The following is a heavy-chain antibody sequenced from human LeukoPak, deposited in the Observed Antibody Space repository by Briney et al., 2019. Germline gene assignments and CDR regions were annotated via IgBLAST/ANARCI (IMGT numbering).Heavy chain of an antibody. CDR1: GGSFSGYY. D-gene: IGHD6-19*01. J-gene: IGHJ4*02. CDR3: ARESSGWYGD. CDR2: INHSGST. Sequence: SETLSLTCAVYGGSFSGYYWSWIRQPPGKGPEWIGEINHSGSTNYNPSLKSRVTISVDTSKNQFSLKLSSVTAADTAVYYCARESSGWYGDWGQGTLVTVSS. V-gene: IGHV4-34*01.